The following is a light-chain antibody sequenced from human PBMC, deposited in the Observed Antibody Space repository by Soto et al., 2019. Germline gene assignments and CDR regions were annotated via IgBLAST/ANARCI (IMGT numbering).Light chain of an antibody. Sequence: DIQMTQSPSTLSGSVGDRVTITCRASQTISSWLAWYQQKPGKAPKLLIYKASTLKSGVPSRFSGSGSGTEFTLTISSLQSEDFAVYYCQQYNNWPPITFSQGTRMAIK. V-gene: IGKV1-5*03. J-gene: IGKJ5*01. CDR2: KAS. CDR1: QTISSW. CDR3: QQYNNWPPIT.